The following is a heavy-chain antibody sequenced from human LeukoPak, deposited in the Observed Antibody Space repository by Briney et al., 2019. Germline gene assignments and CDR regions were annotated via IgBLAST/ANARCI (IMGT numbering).Heavy chain of an antibody. Sequence: SETLSLTCTVSGGSISSVYWSWIRQPAGKGLEWIGRIYSSGSTDYNPSLKSRVTMSVDTSKNQFSLTLRSVTAADTAIYYCARDHPVSYYGSGSYYDYWGQGTLVTVSS. D-gene: IGHD3-10*01. J-gene: IGHJ4*02. CDR2: IYSSGST. V-gene: IGHV4-4*07. CDR1: GGSISSVY. CDR3: ARDHPVSYYGSGSYYDY.